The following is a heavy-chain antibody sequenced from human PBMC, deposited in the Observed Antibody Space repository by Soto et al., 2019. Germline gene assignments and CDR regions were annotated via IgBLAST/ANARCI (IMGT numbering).Heavy chain of an antibody. CDR1: GFSFSGTW. CDR3: ARLRTGWSIDY. D-gene: IGHD2-15*01. CDR2: VNEDGSEK. Sequence: QPGGSLRLSCGASGFSFSGTWMTWVRQAPGKGLEWVANVNEDGSEKNYLDSVKGRFTISRDNAKYSLYLQLNSLTAADTAVYYCARLRTGWSIDYWGRGALVTVSS. V-gene: IGHV3-7*03. J-gene: IGHJ4*02.